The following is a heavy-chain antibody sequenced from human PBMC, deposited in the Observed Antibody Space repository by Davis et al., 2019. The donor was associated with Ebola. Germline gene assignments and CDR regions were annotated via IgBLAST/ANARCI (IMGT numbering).Heavy chain of an antibody. CDR2: ISWNSGSI. CDR1: GFTFDDYA. D-gene: IGHD1-26*01. CDR3: AKPLGRDQDWFDP. J-gene: IGHJ5*02. Sequence: SLKISCAASGFTFDDYAMHWVRQAPGKGLEWVSGISWNSGSIGYADSVKGRFTISRDNAKNSLYLQMNSLRAEDTALYYCAKPLGRDQDWFDPWGQGTLVTVSS. V-gene: IGHV3-9*01.